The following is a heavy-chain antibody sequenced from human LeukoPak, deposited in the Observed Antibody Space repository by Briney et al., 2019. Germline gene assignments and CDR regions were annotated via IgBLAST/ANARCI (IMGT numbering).Heavy chain of an antibody. CDR2: NSSSGSTI. Sequence: GGSLRLSCAASGFTFSSYEMNWVRQAPGKGLEWVSYNSSSGSTIYYADSVKGRFTISRDNAKNSLYLQMNSLRAEDTAVYYCAELGITRIGGVWGKGTMVTISS. V-gene: IGHV3-48*03. D-gene: IGHD3-10*02. J-gene: IGHJ6*04. CDR3: AELGITRIGGV. CDR1: GFTFSSYE.